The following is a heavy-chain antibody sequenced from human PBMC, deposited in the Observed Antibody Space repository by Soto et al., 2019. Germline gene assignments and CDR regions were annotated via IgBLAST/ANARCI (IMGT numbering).Heavy chain of an antibody. CDR3: ARVMEGNGGYAAGWYYYYMDA. J-gene: IGHJ6*03. Sequence: GASVKVSCKASGYTFTSYGISWVRQAPGQGLEWMGWISAYNGNTNYAQKLQGRVTMTTDTSTSTAYMELRSLRSDDTAVYYCARVMEGNGGYAAGWYYYYMDAWGKGTTVTVSS. CDR1: GYTFTSYG. CDR2: ISAYNGNT. D-gene: IGHD5-12*01. V-gene: IGHV1-18*01.